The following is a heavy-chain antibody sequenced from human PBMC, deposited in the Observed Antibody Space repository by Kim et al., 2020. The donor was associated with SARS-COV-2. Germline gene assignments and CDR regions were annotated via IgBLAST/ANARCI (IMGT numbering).Heavy chain of an antibody. CDR3: HLAGSGGSQPGKNFDY. V-gene: IGHV3-43*01. D-gene: IGHD2-15*01. CDR2: ISWDGGST. CDR1: GFTFDDYT. J-gene: IGHJ4*02. Sequence: GGSLRLSCAASGFTFDDYTMHWVRQAPGKGLEWVSLISWDGGSTYYADSVKGRFTISRDNSKNSLYLQMNSLRTEDTALYYCHLAGSGGSQPGKNFDYWGQGTLVTVSS.